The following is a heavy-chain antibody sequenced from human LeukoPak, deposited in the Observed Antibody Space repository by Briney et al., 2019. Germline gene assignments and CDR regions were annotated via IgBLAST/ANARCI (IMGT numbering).Heavy chain of an antibody. V-gene: IGHV3-64D*09. Sequence: GGSLRLSCSASGFTFSRYPMHWVRQAPGKGLEYVSAISGNGGSTYYADSVKVRFTISKDNSKNTLYLQMSSLRTEDTAIYYCVKAQYDFWSGLDYWGQGTLVTVSS. CDR2: ISGNGGST. CDR3: VKAQYDFWSGLDY. CDR1: GFTFSRYP. D-gene: IGHD3-3*01. J-gene: IGHJ4*02.